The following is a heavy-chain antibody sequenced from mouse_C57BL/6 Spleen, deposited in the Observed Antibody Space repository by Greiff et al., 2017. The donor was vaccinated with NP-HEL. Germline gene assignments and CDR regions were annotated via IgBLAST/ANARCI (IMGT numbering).Heavy chain of an antibody. V-gene: IGHV5-9-1*02. D-gene: IGHD2-1*01. CDR2: ISSGGDYI. CDR1: GFTFSSYA. Sequence: DVMLVESGEGLVKPGGSLKLSCAASGFTFSSYAMSWVRQTPEKRLEWVAYISSGGDYIYYADTVKGRFTISRDNARNTLYLQMSSLKSEDTAMYYCTRDRNYGNYGGAMDYWGQGTSVTVSS. CDR3: TRDRNYGNYGGAMDY. J-gene: IGHJ4*01.